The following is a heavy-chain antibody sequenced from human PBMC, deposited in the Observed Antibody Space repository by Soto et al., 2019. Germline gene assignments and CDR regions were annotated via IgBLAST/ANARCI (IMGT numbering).Heavy chain of an antibody. J-gene: IGHJ4*02. D-gene: IGHD5-12*01. CDR3: AKSPDCGYHHFAY. CDR1: GVAFSSFA. Sequence: EVQLLESGGGLVQPGGSLRLSCAASGVAFSSFAMSWVRQAPGKGLEWVSTVDGRNSNQYYADSVKGRFTISRDNSKDTLYLQMNTLRAEDTAFYYCAKSPDCGYHHFAYWGQGTLVAVSS. V-gene: IGHV3-23*01. CDR2: VDGRNSNQ.